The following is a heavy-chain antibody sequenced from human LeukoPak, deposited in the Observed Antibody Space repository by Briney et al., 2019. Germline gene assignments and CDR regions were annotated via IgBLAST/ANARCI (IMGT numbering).Heavy chain of an antibody. CDR3: ARDRSPYYDILTGYSYYYYYMDV. D-gene: IGHD3-9*01. V-gene: IGHV4-59*01. CDR2: IYYSGST. J-gene: IGHJ6*03. Sequence: SETLSLTCTVSGGSISSYYWSWIRQPPGKGLEWIGYIYYSGSTNDNPSLKSRVTISVDTSKNQFSLKLSSVTAADTAVYYCARDRSPYYDILTGYSYYYYYMDVWGKGTTVTVSS. CDR1: GGSISSYY.